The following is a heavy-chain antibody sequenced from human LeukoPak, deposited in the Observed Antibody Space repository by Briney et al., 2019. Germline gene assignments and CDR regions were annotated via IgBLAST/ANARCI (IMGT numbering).Heavy chain of an antibody. Sequence: GGTLRLSCAASGFTFSSYAMHWVRQAPGKGLEWVAVISYDGSNKYYADSVKGRFTISRDNSKNTLYLQMNSLRAEDTAVYYCARDPSSVLLWFGDYSFDYWGQGTLVTVSS. J-gene: IGHJ4*02. CDR1: GFTFSSYA. V-gene: IGHV3-30-3*01. CDR3: ARDPSSVLLWFGDYSFDY. CDR2: ISYDGSNK. D-gene: IGHD3-10*01.